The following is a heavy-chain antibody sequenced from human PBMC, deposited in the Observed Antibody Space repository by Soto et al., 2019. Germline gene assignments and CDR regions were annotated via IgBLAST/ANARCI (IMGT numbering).Heavy chain of an antibody. CDR1: GGSISSSSYY. J-gene: IGHJ5*02. Sequence: QLQLQESGPGLVKPSETLSLTCTVSGGSISSSSYYWGWIRQPPGKGLEWIGSIYYSGSTYYNPSLKSRVTISVDTSKNQFSLKLSSVTAADTAVYYCASYYYGSGSYDAWFDPWGQGTLVTVSS. V-gene: IGHV4-39*01. D-gene: IGHD3-10*01. CDR3: ASYYYGSGSYDAWFDP. CDR2: IYYSGST.